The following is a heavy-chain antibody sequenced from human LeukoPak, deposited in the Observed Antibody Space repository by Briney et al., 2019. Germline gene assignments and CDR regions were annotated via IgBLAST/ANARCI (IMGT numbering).Heavy chain of an antibody. Sequence: GGSLRLSCAVSGFIVSSNYMTWVRQAPGKGLEWVSVIYSGGGTYYADSVKGRFTISRVNAKNSLYVQMNSLRAEDTAVYYFAGARLDPWSGSSGFDIWGQGGMVTVSS. CDR3: AGARLDPWSGSSGFDI. D-gene: IGHD3-3*01. V-gene: IGHV3-53*01. CDR2: IYSGGGT. J-gene: IGHJ3*02. CDR1: GFIVSSNY.